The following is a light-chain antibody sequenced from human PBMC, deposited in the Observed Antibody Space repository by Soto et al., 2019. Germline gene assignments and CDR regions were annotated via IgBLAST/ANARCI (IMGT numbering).Light chain of an antibody. CDR3: QQRYT. Sequence: EIVLTQSPATLSLSPGERATLSCRASQSVSTYLAWYQQKPGQAPRLLIYDVSNRASGIPSRFSGSGSGTDFTLTISGLEPEDFAVYYCQQRYTFGQGTKLEIK. J-gene: IGKJ2*01. CDR1: QSVSTY. CDR2: DVS. V-gene: IGKV3-11*01.